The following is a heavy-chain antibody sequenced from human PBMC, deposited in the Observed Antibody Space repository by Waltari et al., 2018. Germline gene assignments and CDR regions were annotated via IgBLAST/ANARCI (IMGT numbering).Heavy chain of an antibody. V-gene: IGHV4-34*01. CDR3: ARVWTIQFYR. Sequence: QVQLQQWGAGLLKPSETLSLTCAVYGGSFRGYYWSWIRQPPGQGLEWMGEINQCGNTNYNPSLKSRVTTSVDTSKNQFSLKLSSVSAADTAVYYCARVWTIQFYRWGQGTLVTVSS. D-gene: IGHD2-21*01. CDR2: INQCGNT. CDR1: GGSFRGYY. J-gene: IGHJ4*02.